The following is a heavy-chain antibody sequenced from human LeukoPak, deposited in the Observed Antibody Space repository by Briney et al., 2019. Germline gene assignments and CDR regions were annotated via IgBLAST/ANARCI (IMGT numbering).Heavy chain of an antibody. CDR3: ARGLTLLGATNPHYYYYYGMDV. D-gene: IGHD5-12*01. CDR2: IYYSGST. V-gene: IGHV4-59*01. CDR1: GGSISSYY. J-gene: IGHJ6*02. Sequence: SETLSLTCTVSGGSISSYYWSWIRQPPGKGLEWIGYIYYSGSTNYNPSLTSRVTISVDTSKNQFSLKLSSVPAADTAVYYCARGLTLLGATNPHYYYYYGMDVWGQGTTVTVSS.